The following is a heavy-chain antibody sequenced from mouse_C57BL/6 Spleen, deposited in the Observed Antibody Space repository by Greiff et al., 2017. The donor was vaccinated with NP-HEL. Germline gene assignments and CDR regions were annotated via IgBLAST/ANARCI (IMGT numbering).Heavy chain of an antibody. CDR2: IYPSDSET. J-gene: IGHJ1*03. Sequence: QVQLKQPGAELVRPGSSVKLSCKASGYTFTSYWMDWVKQRPGQGLEWIGNIYPSDSETHYNQKFKDKATLTVDKSSSTAYMQLSSLTSEDSAVYYCARGGLRRGWYFDVWGTGTTVTVSS. CDR1: GYTFTSYW. D-gene: IGHD2-4*01. CDR3: ARGGLRRGWYFDV. V-gene: IGHV1-61*01.